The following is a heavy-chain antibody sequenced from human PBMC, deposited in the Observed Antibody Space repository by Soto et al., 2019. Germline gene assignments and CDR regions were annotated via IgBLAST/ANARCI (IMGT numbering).Heavy chain of an antibody. J-gene: IGHJ4*02. D-gene: IGHD2-15*01. Sequence: QVQLVQSGAEVKKPGSSVKVSCKASGGTFSSYAISWVRQAPGQGLEWMGGIIPIFGTANYAQKFQGRVXIXAXXLTSPAYMELSSLRSEDTAVYYCALSSGGSFPFDYWGQGTLVTVSS. CDR1: GGTFSSYA. CDR3: ALSSGGSFPFDY. CDR2: IIPIFGTA. V-gene: IGHV1-69*12.